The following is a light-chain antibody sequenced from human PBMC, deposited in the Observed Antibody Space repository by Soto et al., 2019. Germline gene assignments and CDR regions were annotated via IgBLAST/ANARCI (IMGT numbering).Light chain of an antibody. J-gene: IGKJ4*01. Sequence: EIVMTQSPATLSVSPGERATLSCRASQSVTNNNLAWYQQKPGQSPRLLMYGVSNRATGIPARFSGSGSGTEFTRTISSLQSEDVAVYYCQQHSSWPLTFGGGTKVEMK. V-gene: IGKV3-15*01. CDR2: GVS. CDR3: QQHSSWPLT. CDR1: QSVTNNN.